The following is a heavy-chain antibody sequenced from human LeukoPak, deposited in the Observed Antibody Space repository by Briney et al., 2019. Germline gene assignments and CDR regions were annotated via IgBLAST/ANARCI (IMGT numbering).Heavy chain of an antibody. CDR2: IKQDGSEE. CDR1: GFSFSNYW. V-gene: IGHV3-7*01. D-gene: IGHD4-17*01. Sequence: GGSLRLSCAASGFSFSNYWMDWVRQAPGKGLEWVANIKQDGSEEYYVDSVKGRFTISRDNAQNSLYLQLNSLRAEDTAVYYCARSPEPFDYGPYNWFDPWGQGTRVTVSS. J-gene: IGHJ5*02. CDR3: ARSPEPFDYGPYNWFDP.